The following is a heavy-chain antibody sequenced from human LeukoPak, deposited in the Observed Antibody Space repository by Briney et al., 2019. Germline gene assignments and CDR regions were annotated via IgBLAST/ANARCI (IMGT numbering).Heavy chain of an antibody. V-gene: IGHV1-24*01. CDR1: GYTLTELS. CDR3: AMCANIPGGDCYWGNDAFDI. J-gene: IGHJ3*02. CDR2: FDPEDGET. D-gene: IGHD2-21*02. Sequence: ASVKVSCKVSGYTLTELSMHWVRQAPGKGLEWMGGFDPEDGETIYAQKFQGRVTMTEDTSTDTAYMELSSLRSEDTAVYYCAMCANIPGGDCYWGNDAFDIWGQGTMVTVSS.